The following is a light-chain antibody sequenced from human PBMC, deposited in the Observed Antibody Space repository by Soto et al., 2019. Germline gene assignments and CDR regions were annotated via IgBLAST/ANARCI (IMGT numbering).Light chain of an antibody. CDR2: EVT. J-gene: IGLJ2*01. Sequence: QSVLTQPASVSGSPGQSITISCTGTSTDIGYYNYVSWYQHHPGNTPKVIIYEVTNRPSGISDRFSGSKSGNTAYLTISGLQAEDEADYYCSSFTNTNTVVFAGGTKVTVL. CDR3: SSFTNTNTVV. CDR1: STDIGYYNY. V-gene: IGLV2-14*01.